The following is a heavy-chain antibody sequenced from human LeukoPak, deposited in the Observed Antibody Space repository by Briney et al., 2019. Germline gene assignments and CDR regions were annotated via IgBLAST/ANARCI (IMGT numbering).Heavy chain of an antibody. D-gene: IGHD1-26*01. CDR3: VVVGGALDY. CDR1: GLTLRIWE. CDR2: ISRSGNTI. J-gene: IGHJ4*02. V-gene: IGHV3-48*03. Sequence: SGGSLRLSCAASGLTLRIWEMKGLPQAPGKAGEGVSYISRSGNTIYYADSVKGRFTISRDNAKNSLYLQMKSLRGEDTAVYYCVVVGGALDYWGQGTLVTVSS.